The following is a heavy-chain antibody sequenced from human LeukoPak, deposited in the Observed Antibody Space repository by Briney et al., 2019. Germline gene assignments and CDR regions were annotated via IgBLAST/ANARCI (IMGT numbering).Heavy chain of an antibody. J-gene: IGHJ1*01. Sequence: GASVKVSCKASGYTLTDYHIYWMRRAPGQGLEWMGWNNPNSGGTNYAQKFQGRVTMTRDTSTNTAYMELSRLRSDDTAVYFCARVRAIAATGTGARYFQDWGQGTLVTVSS. CDR1: GYTLTDYH. D-gene: IGHD1-1*01. CDR2: NNPNSGGT. CDR3: ARVRAIAATGTGARYFQD. V-gene: IGHV1-2*02.